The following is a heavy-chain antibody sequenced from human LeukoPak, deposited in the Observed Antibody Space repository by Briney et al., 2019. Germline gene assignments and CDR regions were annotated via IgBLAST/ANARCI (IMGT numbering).Heavy chain of an antibody. CDR1: DGAFRGHY. V-gene: IGHV4-34*01. CDR3: ARGPIYYGSGSYLRRRGNWFDP. J-gene: IGHJ5*02. Sequence: PSETLSLTCAVNDGAFRGHYWSWIRQPPGKGLEWIGEINDRGSTNSNPSLKRRVSISVDTPKNQFDLTLSSVAAADTAVYYCARGPIYYGSGSYLRRRGNWFDPWGQGILVTVSS. CDR2: INDRGST. D-gene: IGHD3-10*01.